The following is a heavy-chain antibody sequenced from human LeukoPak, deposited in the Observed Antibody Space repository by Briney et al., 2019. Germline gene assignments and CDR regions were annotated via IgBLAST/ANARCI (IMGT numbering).Heavy chain of an antibody. V-gene: IGHV1-69*06. Sequence: GASVKVSCKASGYTFTGYYMHWVRQAPGQGLEWMGGIIPIFGTANYAQKFQGRVTITADKSTSTAYMELSSLRSEDTAVYYCASAVAGSVMDYWGQGTLVTVSS. CDR3: ASAVAGSVMDY. CDR2: IIPIFGTA. J-gene: IGHJ4*02. D-gene: IGHD6-19*01. CDR1: GYTFTGYY.